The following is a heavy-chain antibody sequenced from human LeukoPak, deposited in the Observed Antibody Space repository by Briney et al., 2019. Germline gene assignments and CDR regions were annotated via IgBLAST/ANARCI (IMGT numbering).Heavy chain of an antibody. CDR3: ARHYYDSSGYPASHFDY. V-gene: IGHV4-39*01. D-gene: IGHD3-22*01. CDR2: IYYSGST. CDR1: GGSISSSSYY. Sequence: SETLSLTCTVSGGSISSSSYYWGWIRQPPGKGLEWIGSIYYSGSTYYNPSLKSRVTISVDTSKNQFSLKLSSVTAADTAVYYCARHYYDSSGYPASHFDYWGQGTLVTVSS. J-gene: IGHJ4*02.